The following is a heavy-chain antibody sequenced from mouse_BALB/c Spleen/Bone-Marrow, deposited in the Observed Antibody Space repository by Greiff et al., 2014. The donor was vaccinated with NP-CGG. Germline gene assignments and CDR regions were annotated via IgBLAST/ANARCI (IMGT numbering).Heavy chain of an antibody. CDR2: IDPANGNT. D-gene: IGHD1-1*01. CDR3: SSYYYGSSSFAY. Sequence: EVQVVESGAELVKPGASVKLSCTASGFNIKDTYMHWVKQRPEQGLEWIGRIDPANGNTKYDPKFQGKATITADTSSNTAYLQLSSLTSEDTAVYYCSSYYYGSSSFAYWGQGTLVTVFA. CDR1: GFNIKDTY. V-gene: IGHV14-3*02. J-gene: IGHJ3*01.